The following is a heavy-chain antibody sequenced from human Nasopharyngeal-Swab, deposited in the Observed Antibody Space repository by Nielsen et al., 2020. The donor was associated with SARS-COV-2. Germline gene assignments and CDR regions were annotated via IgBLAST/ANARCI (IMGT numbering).Heavy chain of an antibody. J-gene: IGHJ4*02. CDR1: GFTFSSYA. CDR2: ISYDGSNK. CDR3: ARDMGGGVLLWFGELVY. V-gene: IGHV3-30-3*01. D-gene: IGHD3-10*01. Sequence: GGSLRLSCAASGFTFSSYAMHWVRQAPGKGLEWVAVISYDGSNKYYADSVKGRSTISRDNSKNTLYLQMNSLRAEDTAVYYCARDMGGGVLLWFGELVYWGQGTLVTVSS.